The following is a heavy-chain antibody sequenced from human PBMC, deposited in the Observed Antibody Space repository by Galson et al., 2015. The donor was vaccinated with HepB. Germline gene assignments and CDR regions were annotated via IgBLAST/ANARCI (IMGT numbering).Heavy chain of an antibody. CDR3: AADRGLLWFGEIGSWPYYGMDV. D-gene: IGHD3-10*01. V-gene: IGHV1-58*02. CDR2: IGVGSGNT. CDR1: GFTFTSSD. J-gene: IGHJ6*02. Sequence: SVKVSCKASGFTFTSSDMQWVRQARGQRLEWIGWIGVGSGNTYYAQTFQERVTITRDMSTSTAYMELSSLRSEDTAVYYCAADRGLLWFGEIGSWPYYGMDVWGQGTTVTVSS.